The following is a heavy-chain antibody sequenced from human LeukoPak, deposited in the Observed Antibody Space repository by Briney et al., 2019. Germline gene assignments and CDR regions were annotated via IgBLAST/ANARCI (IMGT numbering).Heavy chain of an antibody. J-gene: IGHJ3*02. D-gene: IGHD2-21*02. Sequence: SETLSLTCAVYGGSFSGYYWSWIRQPPGKGLEWIGEINHSGSTNYNPYLKSRVTISVDTSKNQFSLKLSSVTAADTAVYYCARDPGDCGGDCYSPPRAFDIWGQGTMVTVSS. V-gene: IGHV4-34*01. CDR3: ARDPGDCGGDCYSPPRAFDI. CDR1: GGSFSGYY. CDR2: INHSGST.